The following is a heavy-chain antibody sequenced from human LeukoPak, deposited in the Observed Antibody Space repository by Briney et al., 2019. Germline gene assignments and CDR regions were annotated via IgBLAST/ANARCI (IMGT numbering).Heavy chain of an antibody. D-gene: IGHD6-13*01. Sequence: PGGSLRLSCAAPGFTFSSYAMSWVRQAPGKGLEWVSVIYSGGSTYYADSVKGRFTISRHNSKNTLYLQMNSLRAEDTAVYYCAREGAAAPYYFDYWGQGTLVTVSS. J-gene: IGHJ4*02. CDR2: IYSGGST. CDR3: AREGAAAPYYFDY. CDR1: GFTFSSYA. V-gene: IGHV3-53*04.